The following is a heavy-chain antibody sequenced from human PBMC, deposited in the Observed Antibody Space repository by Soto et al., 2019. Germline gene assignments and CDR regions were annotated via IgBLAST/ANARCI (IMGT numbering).Heavy chain of an antibody. V-gene: IGHV3-23*01. D-gene: IGHD3-22*01. CDR2: ISGNGGT. CDR1: GFTFRIYA. J-gene: IGHJ4*02. CDR3: AKDAPGSGWLSDY. Sequence: VQLLASGGGVTQPGGSLRLSCAASGFTFRIYAMSWVRQAPGKGLEWVSTISGNGGTSYADFVRGRFIISRDNSKNTLYLQMNSLRAEDTAIYYCAKDAPGSGWLSDYWGQGTRVTVSS.